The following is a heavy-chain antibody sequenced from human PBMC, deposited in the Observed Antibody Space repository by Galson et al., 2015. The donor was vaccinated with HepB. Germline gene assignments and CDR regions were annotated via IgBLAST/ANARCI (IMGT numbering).Heavy chain of an antibody. V-gene: IGHV3-9*01. Sequence: SLRLSCAASGFTFDDYAMHWVRQAPGKGLEWVSGISWNSGSIGYADSVKGRFTISRDNAKNSLYLQMNSLRAEDTALYYCAKGALPGHYYYYGMDVWGQGTTVTVSS. D-gene: IGHD1-1*01. CDR1: GFTFDDYA. J-gene: IGHJ6*02. CDR2: ISWNSGSI. CDR3: AKGALPGHYYYYGMDV.